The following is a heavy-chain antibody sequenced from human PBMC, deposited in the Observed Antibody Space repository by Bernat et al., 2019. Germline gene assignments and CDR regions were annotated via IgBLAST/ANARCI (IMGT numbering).Heavy chain of an antibody. D-gene: IGHD6-13*01. CDR3: AKVREGSYFSWYYFDY. Sequence: EVQLVESGGGLVQPGGSLRLSCAASGFTFSSYWMSWVRQAPGKGLEWVANIKQDGSEKYFVDSVKGRFTISRDNAKNSLYLQMNSLRAEDTAVYYCAKVREGSYFSWYYFDYWGQGTLVTVSS. V-gene: IGHV3-7*01. CDR1: GFTFSSYW. CDR2: IKQDGSEK. J-gene: IGHJ4*02.